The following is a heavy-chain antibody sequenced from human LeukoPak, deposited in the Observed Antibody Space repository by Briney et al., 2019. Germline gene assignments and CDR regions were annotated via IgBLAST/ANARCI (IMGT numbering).Heavy chain of an antibody. J-gene: IGHJ4*02. Sequence: PGGSLRLSCAASGFTFSSYAMHWVRQAPGKGLEWVAVISYDGSNKYYADSVKGRSTISRDNSKNTLYLQMNSLRAEDTAVYYCAKDRVFELWFEEASPYYFDYWGQGTLVTVSS. CDR2: ISYDGSNK. D-gene: IGHD3-10*01. CDR3: AKDRVFELWFEEASPYYFDY. V-gene: IGHV3-30*04. CDR1: GFTFSSYA.